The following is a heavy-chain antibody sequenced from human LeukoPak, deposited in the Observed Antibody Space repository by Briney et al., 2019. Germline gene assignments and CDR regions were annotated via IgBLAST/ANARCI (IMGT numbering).Heavy chain of an antibody. CDR2: IRFDGSNT. V-gene: IGHV3-30*02. D-gene: IGHD2-15*01. CDR3: AKGTLGYCSGGSCYSGY. CDR1: GFTFRLFG. Sequence: PGGSLRLSCVASGFTFRLFGMHWVRQAPGKGLEWVSFIRFDGSNTYHADSVKGRFTISRDNSKNTLYLQMSSLRAEDTAVYYCAKGTLGYCSGGSCYSGYWGQGTLVTVS. J-gene: IGHJ4*02.